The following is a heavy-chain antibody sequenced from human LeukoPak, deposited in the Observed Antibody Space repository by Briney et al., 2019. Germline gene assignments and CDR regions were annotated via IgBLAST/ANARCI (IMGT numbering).Heavy chain of an antibody. J-gene: IGHJ4*02. CDR2: INPNSSGT. CDR1: GYTFTGYY. Sequence: ASVKVSCKASGYTFTGYYMHWVRQAPGQGLEWMGWINPNSSGTNYAQKFKGRVTMTRDTSISTAYLEVRSLTSDDTAVYYCAPTAEAYTSWWKVWGQGTLVTVSS. D-gene: IGHD3-16*01. CDR3: APTAEAYTSWWKV. V-gene: IGHV1-2*02.